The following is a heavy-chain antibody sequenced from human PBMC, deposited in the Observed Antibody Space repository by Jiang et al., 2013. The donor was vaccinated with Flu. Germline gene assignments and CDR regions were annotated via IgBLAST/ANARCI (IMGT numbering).Heavy chain of an antibody. CDR2: IYHSGST. Sequence: LLKPSETLSLTCAVSGFSISSGYNWAWIRQPPGKGLEWIGSIYHSGSTSYNPSLKSRVTISVDTSKNHFSLKLSSVTAADTAVYYCARDSMWAVRGLIDYWGQGTLVHVSS. D-gene: IGHD3-10*01. J-gene: IGHJ4*02. CDR1: GFSISSGYN. V-gene: IGHV4-38-2*02. CDR3: ARDSMWAVRGLIDY.